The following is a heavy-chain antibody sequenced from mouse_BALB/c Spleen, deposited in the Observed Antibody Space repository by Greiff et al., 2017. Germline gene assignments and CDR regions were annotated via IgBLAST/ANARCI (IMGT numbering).Heavy chain of an antibody. Sequence: LQQPGSELVRPGASVKLSCKASGYTFTSYWMHWVKQRPGQGLEWIGNIYPGSGSTNYDEKFKSKATLTVDTSSSTAYMQLSSLTSEDSAVYYCTRGGTATLPEFAYWGQGTLVTVSA. D-gene: IGHD1-2*01. CDR3: TRGGTATLPEFAY. J-gene: IGHJ3*01. CDR2: IYPGSGST. CDR1: GYTFTSYW. V-gene: IGHV1S22*01.